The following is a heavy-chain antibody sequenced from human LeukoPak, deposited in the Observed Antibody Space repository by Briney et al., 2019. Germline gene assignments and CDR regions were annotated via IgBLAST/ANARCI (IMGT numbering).Heavy chain of an antibody. CDR2: ISSSSSYI. Sequence: GGSLRLSCAASGFTFSSYSMNWVRQAPGKGLEWVSSISSSSSYIYYADSVKGRFTISRDNANNPLYLQMNSLRAEDTAVYYCATVSSGYYYEDYWGQGTLVTVSS. V-gene: IGHV3-21*01. CDR1: GFTFSSYS. J-gene: IGHJ4*02. CDR3: ATVSSGYYYEDY. D-gene: IGHD3-22*01.